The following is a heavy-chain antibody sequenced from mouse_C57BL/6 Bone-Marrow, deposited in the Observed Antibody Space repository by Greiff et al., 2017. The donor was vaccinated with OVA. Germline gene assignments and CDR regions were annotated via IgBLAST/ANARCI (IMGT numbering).Heavy chain of an antibody. CDR2: IWSGGST. D-gene: IGHD2-5*01. CDR1: GFSLTSYG. Sequence: QVQLKESGPGLVQPSQSLSITCTVSGFSLTSYGVHWVRQSPGKGLEWLGVIWSGGSTDYNAAFISRLSISKDNSKSQVFFKMNSLQADDTAIYYCAREGSYYSNSDVWGTGTTVTVSS. V-gene: IGHV2-2*01. J-gene: IGHJ1*03. CDR3: AREGSYYSNSDV.